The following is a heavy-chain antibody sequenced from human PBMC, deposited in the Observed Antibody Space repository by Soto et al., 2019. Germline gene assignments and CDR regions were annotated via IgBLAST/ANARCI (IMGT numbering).Heavy chain of an antibody. V-gene: IGHV3-23*01. D-gene: IGHD6-13*01. CDR3: AKNAAAAGTDY. CDR1: GFSFSSYA. Sequence: PGGSLRLSCAASGFSFSSYAMSWVPQAPGKGLEWVSAISGSGASTYYAGSVKGRFTISRDNSKNTLYLQMNSLRAEDTAVYYCAKNAAAAGTDYWGQGTLVTVSS. J-gene: IGHJ4*02. CDR2: ISGSGAST.